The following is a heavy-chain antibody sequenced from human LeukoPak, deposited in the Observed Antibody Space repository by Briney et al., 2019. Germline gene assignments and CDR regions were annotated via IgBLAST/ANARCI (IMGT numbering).Heavy chain of an antibody. J-gene: IGHJ4*02. CDR3: AESIDYDSSGPYYFDY. CDR2: ISGSGGGT. CDR1: GFTFSSYA. Sequence: GGSLRLSCAASGFTFSSYAMSWVRQAPGKGLEWVSAISGSGGGTYYADSVKGRFTISRDNSKNTLYLQMNSLRAEDTAVYYCAESIDYDSSGPYYFDYWGQGTLVTVSS. V-gene: IGHV3-23*01. D-gene: IGHD3-22*01.